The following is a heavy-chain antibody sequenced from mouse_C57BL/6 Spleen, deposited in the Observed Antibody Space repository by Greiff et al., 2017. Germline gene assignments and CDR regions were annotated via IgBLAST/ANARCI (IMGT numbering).Heavy chain of an antibody. D-gene: IGHD3-2*02. Sequence: EVKLVESGPVLVKPGASVKMSCKASGYTFTDYYMNWVKQSHGKSLEWIGVINPYNGGTSYNQKFKGKATLTVDKSSSTAYMELNSLTSEDSAVYYCARERTRTAQATLDYWGQGTTLTVSS. CDR3: ARERTRTAQATLDY. CDR1: GYTFTDYY. J-gene: IGHJ2*01. CDR2: INPYNGGT. V-gene: IGHV1-19*01.